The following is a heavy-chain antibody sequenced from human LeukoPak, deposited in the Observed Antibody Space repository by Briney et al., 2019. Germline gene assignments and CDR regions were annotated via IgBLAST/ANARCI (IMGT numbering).Heavy chain of an antibody. V-gene: IGHV3-74*01. CDR1: GFTFGTYW. CDR3: AREWRAAAGNDAFDI. J-gene: IGHJ3*02. D-gene: IGHD6-13*01. Sequence: GGSLRLSCGASGFTFGTYWMRWVRQAPGKGLVWVSGINSDGGTTTYADSVKGRFTISRDNAKNSLYLQMNSLRAEDTAVYYCAREWRAAAGNDAFDIWGQGTMVTVSS. CDR2: INSDGGTT.